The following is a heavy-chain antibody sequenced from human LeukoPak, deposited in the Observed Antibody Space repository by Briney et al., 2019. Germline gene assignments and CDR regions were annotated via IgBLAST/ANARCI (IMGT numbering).Heavy chain of an antibody. CDR2: INPSGGGT. D-gene: IGHD2-2*01. J-gene: IGHJ4*02. CDR3: ARDGPTAAPFDY. V-gene: IGHV1-46*01. Sequence: ASVKVSCKASGYRFTSYDMHWGRQAPGQGLEWMGIINPSGGGTSYAQRFQGRVAMTRDTSTTTVYMEVNSLTSEDTAVYFCARDGPTAAPFDYWGQGTLVTVSS. CDR1: GYRFTSYD.